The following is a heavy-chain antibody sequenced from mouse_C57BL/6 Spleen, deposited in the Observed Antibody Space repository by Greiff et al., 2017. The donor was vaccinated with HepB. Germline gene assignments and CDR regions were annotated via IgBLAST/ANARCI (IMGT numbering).Heavy chain of an antibody. CDR3: ARPRNYDYDSWFAY. Sequence: EVMLVESGGDLVKPGGSLKLSCAASGFTFSSYGMSWVRQTPDKRLEWVATISSGGSYTYYPDSVKGRFTISRDNAKNTLYLQMSSLKSEDTAMYYCARPRNYDYDSWFAYWGQGTPVTVSA. V-gene: IGHV5-6*01. J-gene: IGHJ3*01. CDR2: ISSGGSYT. CDR1: GFTFSSYG. D-gene: IGHD2-4*01.